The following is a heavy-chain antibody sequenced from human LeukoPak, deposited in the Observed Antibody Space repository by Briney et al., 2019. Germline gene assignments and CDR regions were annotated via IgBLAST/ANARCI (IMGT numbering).Heavy chain of an antibody. CDR3: ARVYYDGSLGDWFDP. J-gene: IGHJ5*02. V-gene: IGHV3-11*01. CDR2: ISSSGSTI. D-gene: IGHD3-22*01. CDR1: GFTFSDYY. Sequence: PGGSLRLSCAASGFTFSDYYMSWIRQAPGKGLEWVSYISSSGSTIYYADSVKGRFTISRDNAKNSLYLQMNSLRAEDTAVYYCARVYYDGSLGDWFDPWGQGTLVTVSS.